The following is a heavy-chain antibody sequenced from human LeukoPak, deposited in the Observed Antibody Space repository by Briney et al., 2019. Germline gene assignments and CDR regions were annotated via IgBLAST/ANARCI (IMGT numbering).Heavy chain of an antibody. Sequence: GGSLRLSCAASGFTFSSYAMSWVRQAPGKGLEWVLAISGSGGSTYYADSVKGRFTISRDNSKNTLYLQMNSLRAEDTAVYYCAKDAYYDSSGYYSSWGQGTLVTVSS. J-gene: IGHJ4*02. CDR3: AKDAYYDSSGYYSS. CDR2: ISGSGGST. CDR1: GFTFSSYA. V-gene: IGHV3-23*01. D-gene: IGHD3-22*01.